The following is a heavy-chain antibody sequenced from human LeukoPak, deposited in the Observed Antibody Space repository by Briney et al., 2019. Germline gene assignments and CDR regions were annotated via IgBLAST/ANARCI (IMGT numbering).Heavy chain of an antibody. J-gene: IGHJ6*03. Sequence: GASVKVSCKASGYTFTGYYMQWVRQAPGQGLEWMGWINPNSGGTNYAQKFQGRVTMTRDTSISTAYMELSRLRSDDTAVYYCARSYCSGGSCYYYYYYMDVWGKGTTVTVSS. CDR1: GYTFTGYY. D-gene: IGHD2-15*01. CDR3: ARSYCSGGSCYYYYYYMDV. V-gene: IGHV1-2*02. CDR2: INPNSGGT.